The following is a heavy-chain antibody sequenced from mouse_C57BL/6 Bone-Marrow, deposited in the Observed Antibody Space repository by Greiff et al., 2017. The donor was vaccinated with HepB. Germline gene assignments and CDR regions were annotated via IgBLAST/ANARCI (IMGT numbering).Heavy chain of an antibody. CDR3: AGFYYGSSLPAWFAY. J-gene: IGHJ3*01. CDR1: EYEFPSHD. Sequence: DVMLVESGGGLVQPGESLKLSCESNEYEFPSHDMSWVRKTPEKRLELVAAFNSDGGSTYYPDTMERRFIISRDNTKKTLYLQMSSLRSEDTALYYCAGFYYGSSLPAWFAYWGQGTLVTVSA. CDR2: FNSDGGST. D-gene: IGHD1-1*01. V-gene: IGHV5-2*01.